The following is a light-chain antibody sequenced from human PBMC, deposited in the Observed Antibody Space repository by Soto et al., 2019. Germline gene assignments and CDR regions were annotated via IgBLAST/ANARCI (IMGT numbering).Light chain of an antibody. CDR3: QQHGT. Sequence: EIVLTQSPGTLSLSPGERATLSCRASEFLSSSYLVWYQQKPGQAPRLLIYAASRRATGIPDRFSGSGSATEYNLTINTLEPEDFVVYYCQQHGTCGQGTKLEIK. CDR1: EFLSSSY. V-gene: IGKV3-20*01. CDR2: AAS. J-gene: IGKJ2*01.